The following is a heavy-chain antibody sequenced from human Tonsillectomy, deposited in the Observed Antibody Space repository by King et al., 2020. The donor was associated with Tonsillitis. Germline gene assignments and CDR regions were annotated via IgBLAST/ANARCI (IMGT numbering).Heavy chain of an antibody. V-gene: IGHV3-30*18. Sequence: VQLVESGGGVVQPGRSLRLSCAASGFTFSSYGMHWVRQAPGKGLEWVAVISYDGSNKYYADSVKGRFTISRDNSKNTLYLQMNSLRAEDTAVYYCAKGIGATRSGGSLDYWGQGTLVTVSS. CDR1: GFTFSSYG. CDR2: ISYDGSNK. D-gene: IGHD5-12*01. CDR3: AKGIGATRSGGSLDY. J-gene: IGHJ4*02.